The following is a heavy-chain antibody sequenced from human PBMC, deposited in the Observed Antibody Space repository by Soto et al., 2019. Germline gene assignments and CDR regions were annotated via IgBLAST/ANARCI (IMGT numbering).Heavy chain of an antibody. V-gene: IGHV3-7*01. Sequence: PGGSLRLSCAASGFTFSSYCMSWVRQAPGKGLEWVANIKQDGSEKYYVDSVKGRFTISRDNAKNSLYLQMNSLRAEGTAVYYCARVPPLGYCSSTSCYLYWGQGTLVTVSS. J-gene: IGHJ4*02. D-gene: IGHD2-2*01. CDR3: ARVPPLGYCSSTSCYLY. CDR2: IKQDGSEK. CDR1: GFTFSSYC.